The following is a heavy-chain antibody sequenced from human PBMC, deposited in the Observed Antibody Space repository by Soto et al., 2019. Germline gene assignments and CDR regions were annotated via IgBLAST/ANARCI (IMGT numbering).Heavy chain of an antibody. D-gene: IGHD6-13*01. V-gene: IGHV5-51*01. J-gene: IGHJ6*02. CDR3: AGSISAVVDYYSPCSMHV. Sequence: LQLSCKGSGYSFTSYWIGWVRQMPGKGLEWMGIIYPGDSDTRYSPSFQGQVTISADKSISTAYLQWSSLKASDTAMYYCAGSISAVVDYYSPCSMHVCCQATLVTVS. CDR2: IYPGDSDT. CDR1: GYSFTSYW.